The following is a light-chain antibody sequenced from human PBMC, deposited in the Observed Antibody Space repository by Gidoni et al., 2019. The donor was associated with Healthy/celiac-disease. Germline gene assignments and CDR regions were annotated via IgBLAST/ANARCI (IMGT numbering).Light chain of an antibody. J-gene: IGKJ4*01. Sequence: ALPLTQSPSSLSASIGDRVTITCRASQGISSALAWYQQKPGKAPKLLIYDAANLESGVPSRFSGSGSGTDFPLTISSLQPEDFASDYCQQLNSYPLTFGGGTKVEIK. V-gene: IGKV1-13*02. CDR3: QQLNSYPLT. CDR1: QGISSA. CDR2: DAA.